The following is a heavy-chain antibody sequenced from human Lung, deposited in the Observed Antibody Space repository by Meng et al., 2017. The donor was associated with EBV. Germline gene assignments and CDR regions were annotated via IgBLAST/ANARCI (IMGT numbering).Heavy chain of an antibody. V-gene: IGHV1-18*01. CDR3: ARFYCSSTSCPHVLFDY. D-gene: IGHD2-2*01. CDR1: GFIFTSYA. Sequence: QGQPVQSGAEVKKPGASVKVSCEASGFIFTSYAISWVRQAPGQGLQYMGWISAYNGNTNYAQELQGRVTMTTDTSTSTAYMELRSLRFDDTAVYYCARFYCSSTSCPHVLFDYWGQGTLVTVPS. CDR2: ISAYNGNT. J-gene: IGHJ4*02.